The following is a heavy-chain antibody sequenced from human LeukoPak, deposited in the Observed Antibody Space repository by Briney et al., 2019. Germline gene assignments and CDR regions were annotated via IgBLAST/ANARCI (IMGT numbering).Heavy chain of an antibody. CDR1: GFTFSTYS. CDR3: ARDHWAWFDP. D-gene: IGHD7-27*01. V-gene: IGHV3-48*04. CDR2: ISSSGSTI. J-gene: IGHJ5*02. Sequence: GGSLRLSCAASGFTFSTYSMNWVRQAPGKGLEWVSYISSSGSTIYYADSVKGRFTISRDNAKNSLYLQMNSLRAEDTAVYYCARDHWAWFDPWGQGTLVTVSS.